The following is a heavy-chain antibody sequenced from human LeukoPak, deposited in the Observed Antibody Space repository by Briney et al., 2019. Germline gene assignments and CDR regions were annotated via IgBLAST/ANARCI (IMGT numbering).Heavy chain of an antibody. J-gene: IGHJ4*02. CDR2: INSDGSST. D-gene: IGHD1-14*01. Sequence: AGGSLRLSCAASGFTFSSYWMHWVRQAPGKGLVWVSRINSDGSSTSYADSVKGRFTISRDNAKSTLYLQMNSLRAEDTAVYYCARDRRYGLPFDYWGQGTLVTVSS. CDR3: ARDRRYGLPFDY. V-gene: IGHV3-74*01. CDR1: GFTFSSYW.